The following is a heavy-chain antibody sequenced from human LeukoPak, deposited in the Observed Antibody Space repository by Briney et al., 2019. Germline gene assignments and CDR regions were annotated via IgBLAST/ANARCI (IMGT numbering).Heavy chain of an antibody. CDR1: GFTFSSYA. CDR2: VSAGGDKT. V-gene: IGHV3-23*01. CDR3: AKKRTPVAGTNYFDY. Sequence: GSLRLSCAASGFTFSSYAMSWVRQAPGKGLEWVSGVSAGGDKTDYAESVKGRFTISRDNSKNTVYLQMTSVTAEDTARYYCAKKRTPVAGTNYFDYWGQGILVTVSS. J-gene: IGHJ4*02. D-gene: IGHD6-19*01.